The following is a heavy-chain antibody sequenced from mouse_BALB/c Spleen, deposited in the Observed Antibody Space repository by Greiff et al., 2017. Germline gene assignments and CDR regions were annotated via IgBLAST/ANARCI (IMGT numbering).Heavy chain of an antibody. J-gene: IGHJ3*01. CDR2: INPSTGYT. V-gene: IGHV1-7*01. D-gene: IGHD2-1*01. CDR1: GYTFTSYW. CDR3: ASYGNAWFAY. Sequence: QVQLQQSGAELAKPGASVKMSCKASGYTFTSYWMHWVKQRPGQGLEWIGYINPSTGYTEYNQKFKDKATLTADKSSSTAYMQLSSLTSEDSAVYYCASYGNAWFAYWGQGTLVTVSA.